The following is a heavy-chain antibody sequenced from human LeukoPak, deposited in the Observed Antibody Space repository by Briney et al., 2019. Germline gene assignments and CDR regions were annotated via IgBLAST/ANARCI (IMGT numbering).Heavy chain of an antibody. J-gene: IGHJ5*02. D-gene: IGHD5-12*01. CDR2: ISGSGGST. V-gene: IGHV3-23*01. CDR1: GFTFSSYG. Sequence: GGSLRLSCAASGFTFSSYGMSWVRQAPGKGLEWVSAISGSGGSTYYADSVKGRFTISRDNSKNTLYLQMNSLRAEDTAVYYCAKDLGDIVATIGFSWGNWFDPWGQGTLVTVSS. CDR3: AKDLGDIVATIGFSWGNWFDP.